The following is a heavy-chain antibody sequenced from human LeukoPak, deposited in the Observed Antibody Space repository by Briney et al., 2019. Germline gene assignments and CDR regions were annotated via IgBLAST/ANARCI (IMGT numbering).Heavy chain of an antibody. J-gene: IGHJ4*02. CDR2: ISRSAENT. CDR1: GFTFSNYV. Sequence: PGGTLRLSCVASGFTFSNYVMSWVRQAPGRGLEWVSLISRSAENTYYADSVKGRFTISRDDFENTLYLQMSSLRAEDTAVYYCAKDRGDSGGYPLFDHWGPGTVVTVSS. D-gene: IGHD3-22*01. CDR3: AKDRGDSGGYPLFDH. V-gene: IGHV3-23*01.